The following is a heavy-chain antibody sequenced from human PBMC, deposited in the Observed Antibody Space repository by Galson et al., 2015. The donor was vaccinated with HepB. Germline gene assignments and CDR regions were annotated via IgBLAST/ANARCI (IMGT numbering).Heavy chain of an antibody. V-gene: IGHV3-30*04. J-gene: IGHJ4*02. D-gene: IGHD6-13*01. CDR2: ISYDGSNK. CDR3: ARELRIAAAGYDY. CDR1: GFTFSSYA. Sequence: SLRLSCAASGFTFSSYAMHWVRQAPGKGLEWVAVISYDGSNKYYADSVKGRFTISRDNSKNTLYLQMNSLRAEDTAVYYCARELRIAAAGYDYWGQGT.